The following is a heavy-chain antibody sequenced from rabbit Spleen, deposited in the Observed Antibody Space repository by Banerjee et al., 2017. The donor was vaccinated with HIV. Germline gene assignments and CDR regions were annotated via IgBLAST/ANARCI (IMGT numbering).Heavy chain of an antibody. CDR2: IDPFFGAT. J-gene: IGHJ4*01. Sequence: QEQLVESGGGLVQPGGSLKLSCKASGFDFSGYGVSWVRQAPGKGLEWIGYIDPFFGATYYANWAKGRFTISKTSSTTVTLQMTSLTVADTATYFCARGSATMTMVITGYYLNLWGQGTLVTVS. D-gene: IGHD2-1*01. CDR1: GFDFSGYG. V-gene: IGHV1S39*01. CDR3: ARGSATMTMVITGYYLNL.